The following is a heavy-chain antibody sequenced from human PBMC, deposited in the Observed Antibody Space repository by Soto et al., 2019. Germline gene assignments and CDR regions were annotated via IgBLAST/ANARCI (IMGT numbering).Heavy chain of an antibody. CDR3: TRDGDWKYYYGMDV. CDR2: IIPIFGTA. D-gene: IGHD1-1*01. CDR1: GGTFSSYA. J-gene: IGHJ6*02. Sequence: SVKVSCKASGGTFSSYAISWVRQAPGQGLEWMGGIIPIFGTANYAQKFQGRVTITADESTSTAYMELSSLRSEDTAVYYCTRDGDWKYYYGMDVWGQGTTVTVSS. V-gene: IGHV1-69*13.